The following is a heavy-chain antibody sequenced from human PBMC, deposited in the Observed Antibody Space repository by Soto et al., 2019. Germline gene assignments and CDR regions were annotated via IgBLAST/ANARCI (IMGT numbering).Heavy chain of an antibody. Sequence: HPGGSLRLSCAASGFTFSSYGMHWVRQAPGKGLEWVAVIWYDGSNKYYADSVKGRFTISRDNSKNTLYLQMNSLRAEDTAVYYCATDYSSGWPAVDYWGQGTLVTVSS. J-gene: IGHJ4*02. CDR2: IWYDGSNK. D-gene: IGHD6-19*01. CDR1: GFTFSSYG. V-gene: IGHV3-33*01. CDR3: ATDYSSGWPAVDY.